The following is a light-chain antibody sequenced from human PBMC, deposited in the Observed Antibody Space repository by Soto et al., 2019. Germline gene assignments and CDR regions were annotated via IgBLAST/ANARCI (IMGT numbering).Light chain of an antibody. J-gene: IGKJ1*01. V-gene: IGKV3-20*01. CDR1: QTVTGQY. CDR2: SAS. Sequence: IVLTQSPSTLSLSPGDRATLSCRASQTVTGQYLAWYNQQPGQAPRLLIHSASSRATGIPDRFSARGTGTEFTLTISRLEPEDFEVYYCQQYSASPRTFGQGTKVDI. CDR3: QQYSASPRT.